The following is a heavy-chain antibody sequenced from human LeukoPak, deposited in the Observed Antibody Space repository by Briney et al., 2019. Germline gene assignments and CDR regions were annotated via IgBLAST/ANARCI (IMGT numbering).Heavy chain of an antibody. CDR2: IKSKTDGGTT. CDR1: GFTFSSYG. V-gene: IGHV3-15*01. D-gene: IGHD2-2*02. J-gene: IGHJ4*02. CDR3: TTEIVVVPAAIDY. Sequence: GGSLRLSCAASGFTFSSYGMHWVRQAPGKGLEWVGRIKSKTDGGTTDYAAPVKGRFTISRDDSKNTLYLQMNSLKTEDTAVYYCTTEIVVVPAAIDYWGQGTLVTVSS.